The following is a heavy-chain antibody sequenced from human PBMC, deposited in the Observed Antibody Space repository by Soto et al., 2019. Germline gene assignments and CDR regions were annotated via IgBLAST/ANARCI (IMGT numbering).Heavy chain of an antibody. D-gene: IGHD6-13*01. CDR1: GFIFTSYG. Sequence: QVQLVESGGGVVQPGGSLRLSCAASGFIFTSYGMQWVRQSPGEGLEWVATTANDGSAQYYADSVKGRFTISRDNSKNTLFLKMDSLRPEDTGVYYCAKSPGGSSWYPPDHWGQGTLVTVSS. V-gene: IGHV3-30*18. J-gene: IGHJ4*02. CDR3: AKSPGGSSWYPPDH. CDR2: TANDGSAQ.